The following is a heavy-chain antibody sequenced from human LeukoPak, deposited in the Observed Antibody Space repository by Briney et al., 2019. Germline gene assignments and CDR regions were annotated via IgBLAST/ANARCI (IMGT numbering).Heavy chain of an antibody. J-gene: IGHJ5*02. Sequence: SETLSLTCTVSGGSISSYYWSWIRQPPGKGLEWIGYIYYSGSTNYNPSLKSRVTISVDTSKNQFSLKLSSVTAADTAAYYCARKSEAAAGTFDPWGQGTLVTVSS. CDR2: IYYSGST. CDR3: ARKSEAAAGTFDP. V-gene: IGHV4-59*01. D-gene: IGHD6-13*01. CDR1: GGSISSYY.